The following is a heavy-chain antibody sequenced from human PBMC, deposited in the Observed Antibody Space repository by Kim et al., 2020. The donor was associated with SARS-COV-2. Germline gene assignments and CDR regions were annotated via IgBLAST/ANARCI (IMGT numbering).Heavy chain of an antibody. CDR2: T. J-gene: IGHJ4*02. CDR3: ARTPDYGGLDY. Sequence: TNSNPSLKRRVTISVDTSKSQFSLKLSSVTAADTAVYYCARTPDYGGLDYWGQGTLVTVSS. D-gene: IGHD4-17*01. V-gene: IGHV4-34*01.